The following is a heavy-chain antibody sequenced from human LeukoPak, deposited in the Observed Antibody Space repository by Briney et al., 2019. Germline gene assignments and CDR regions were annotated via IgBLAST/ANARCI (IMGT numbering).Heavy chain of an antibody. Sequence: GGSLRLSCAASGFTFSDYYMSWIRQAPGKGLEWVSLISRGGNTIYYADSVKGRFTISRDNAKNSLNLQMNSLRVEDTAVYFCARELRDGYNRFDYWGQGTLVTVSS. D-gene: IGHD5-24*01. V-gene: IGHV3-11*01. CDR1: GFTFSDYY. CDR2: ISRGGNTI. J-gene: IGHJ4*02. CDR3: ARELRDGYNRFDY.